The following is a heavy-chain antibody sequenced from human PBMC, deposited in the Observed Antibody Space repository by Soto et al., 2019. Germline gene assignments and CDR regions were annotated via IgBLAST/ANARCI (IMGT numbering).Heavy chain of an antibody. D-gene: IGHD4-4*01. V-gene: IGHV3-15*01. CDR2: IKSKTDGGTT. J-gene: IGHJ4*02. Sequence: PXGSLRRSCSAAGFTFSNAWISWLRQAPGKGLEWVGRIKSKTDGGTTDYAAPVKGRFTISRDDSKNTLYLQMNSLKTEDTAVYYCTTGRDSNYELGYWGQGTLVTVSS. CDR1: GFTFSNAW. CDR3: TTGRDSNYELGY.